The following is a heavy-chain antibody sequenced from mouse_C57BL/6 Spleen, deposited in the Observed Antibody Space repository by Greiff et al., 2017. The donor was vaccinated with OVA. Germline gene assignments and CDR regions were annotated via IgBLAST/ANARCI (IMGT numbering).Heavy chain of an antibody. Sequence: EVQLQQSVAELVRPGASVKLSCTASGFNIKNTYMHWVKQRPEQGLEWIGRIDPANGNTKYAPKFQGKATITADTSSTTAYLQLSSLTSGDPAIYYCARLDDGLSYAMDYWGQGTSVTVSS. V-gene: IGHV14-3*01. CDR3: ARLDDGLSYAMDY. CDR1: GFNIKNTY. D-gene: IGHD2-3*01. J-gene: IGHJ4*01. CDR2: IDPANGNT.